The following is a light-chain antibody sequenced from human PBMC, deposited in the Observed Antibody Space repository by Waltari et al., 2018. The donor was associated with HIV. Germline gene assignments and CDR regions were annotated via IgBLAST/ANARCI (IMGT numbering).Light chain of an antibody. J-gene: IGLJ3*02. CDR1: NSDVGAYDY. V-gene: IGLV2-14*01. CDR3: SSYAATTTIL. CDR2: EVT. Sequence: QSVLTQPASVSGSPGQSITISCTGTNSDVGAYDYVSWYQQYPGKAPKPLIYEVTIRSPGISYRFSGSKSGNTASMTISGLQPEDEAHYYCSSYAATTTILFGGGTRLTVL.